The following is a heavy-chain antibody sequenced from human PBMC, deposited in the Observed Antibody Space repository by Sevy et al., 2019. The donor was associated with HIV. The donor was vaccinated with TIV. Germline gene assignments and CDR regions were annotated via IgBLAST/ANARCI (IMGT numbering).Heavy chain of an antibody. Sequence: SETLSLTCTVSGGSISSSSYYWGWIRQPPGKGLGWIGGIYYSGSTYYNPSLKSRVTISVDTSKNQFSLKLSSVTAADTAVYYCARHVRLAYYFDYWGQGTLVTVSS. J-gene: IGHJ4*02. D-gene: IGHD3-10*02. V-gene: IGHV4-39*01. CDR2: IYYSGST. CDR3: ARHVRLAYYFDY. CDR1: GGSISSSSYY.